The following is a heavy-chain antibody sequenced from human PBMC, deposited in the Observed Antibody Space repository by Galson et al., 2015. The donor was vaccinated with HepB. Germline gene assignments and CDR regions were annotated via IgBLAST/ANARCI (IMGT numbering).Heavy chain of an antibody. CDR1: GFTFSSYS. CDR3: ARGKSPQLYYDFWSGQWDYYYGMDV. CDR2: ISSSSSPI. D-gene: IGHD3-3*01. V-gene: IGHV3-48*01. J-gene: IGHJ6*02. Sequence: SLRLSCAASGFTFSSYSMSWVRQAPGKGLEWVSYISSSSSPIYYADSVKGRFTISRDNAKNSLYLLMNSLRAEDTAVYFCARGKSPQLYYDFWSGQWDYYYGMDVWGQGTTVTVSS.